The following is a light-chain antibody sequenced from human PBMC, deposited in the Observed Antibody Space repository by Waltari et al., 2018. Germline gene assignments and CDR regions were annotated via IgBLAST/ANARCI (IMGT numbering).Light chain of an antibody. CDR3: QHCFTWPFA. J-gene: IGKJ4*02. V-gene: IGKV3-11*01. CDR1: QSITTY. Sequence: EIVLTQSPATVSLSPGERATLSCRASQSITTYLAWFQHIPGQTPRLLIYGASNRAPGIPDSISGNGSGTDFTLSISSLGPEDFAVYSCQHCFTWPFAFSGGTRVGI. CDR2: GAS.